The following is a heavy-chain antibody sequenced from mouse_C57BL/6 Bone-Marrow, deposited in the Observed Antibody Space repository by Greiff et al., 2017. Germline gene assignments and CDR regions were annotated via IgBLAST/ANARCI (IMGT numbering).Heavy chain of an antibody. J-gene: IGHJ4*01. V-gene: IGHV1-39*01. CDR3: AGNYYGSSPYAMDY. CDR2: INPNYGTT. CDR1: GYSFTDYN. Sequence: EVQLQQSGPELVKPGASVKISCKASGYSFTDYNMNWVKQSNGKSLEWIGVINPNYGTTSYNQKFKGKATLTVDQSSSKAYMQLNSLTSEDSAVYYCAGNYYGSSPYAMDYWGQGTSVTVSS. D-gene: IGHD1-1*01.